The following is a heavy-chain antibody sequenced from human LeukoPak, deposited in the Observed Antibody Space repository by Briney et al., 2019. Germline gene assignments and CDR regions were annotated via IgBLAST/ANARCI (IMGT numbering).Heavy chain of an antibody. V-gene: IGHV3-30-3*01. D-gene: IGHD3-3*01. J-gene: IGHJ5*02. CDR3: AREGSYYDFWSGYFADRPYNWFDP. CDR2: ISYDGSNK. Sequence: GRSLRLSCAASGFTFSSYAMHWVRQAPGKGLEWVAVISYDGSNKYYADSVKGRFTISRGNSKNTLYLQMNSLRAEDTAVYYCAREGSYYDFWSGYFADRPYNWFDPWGQGTLVTVSS. CDR1: GFTFSSYA.